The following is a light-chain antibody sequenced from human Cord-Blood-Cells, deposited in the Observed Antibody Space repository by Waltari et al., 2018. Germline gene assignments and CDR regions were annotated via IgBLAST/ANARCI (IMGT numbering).Light chain of an antibody. J-gene: IGKJ1*01. CDR3: MQGTHWPPWT. Sequence: DVVMTQSPLSLPVTLGQPASISCRSSQSLVHRGGNTYLNWFQQRPGQSPRRLIYKVSNRDSGVPDRFSGSGSGTDFTLKISRVEAEDVGVYYCMQGTHWPPWTFGQGTKVEIK. CDR1: QSLVHRGGNTY. CDR2: KVS. V-gene: IGKV2-30*02.